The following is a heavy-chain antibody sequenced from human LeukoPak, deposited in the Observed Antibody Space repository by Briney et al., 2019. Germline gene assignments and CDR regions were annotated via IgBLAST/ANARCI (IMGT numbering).Heavy chain of an antibody. Sequence: GGSLRLSCAASGFTVSSNYMSWVRQAPGKGLEWVANIKQDGSEKYYVDFVKGRFTISRDNAKNSLYLQMNRLRAEDTAVYYCARDAPPYCSGGSCYSRYWGQGALVTVSS. CDR3: ARDAPPYCSGGSCYSRY. CDR2: IKQDGSEK. J-gene: IGHJ4*02. CDR1: GFTVSSNY. D-gene: IGHD2-15*01. V-gene: IGHV3-7*01.